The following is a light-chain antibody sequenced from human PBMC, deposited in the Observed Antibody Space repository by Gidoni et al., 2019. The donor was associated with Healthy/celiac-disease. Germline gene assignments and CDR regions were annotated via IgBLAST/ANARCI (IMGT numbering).Light chain of an antibody. Sequence: SYVLTQPPSVSVATGQTARITCGGNNIGSKSVHWYQQKPRQAPVLVVYDDSDRPSGHPERFSGSNSGNTATLTISRVEAGDEADYYCQVWDSSSDHPDVVFGGGTELTV. V-gene: IGLV3-21*02. CDR2: DDS. CDR3: QVWDSSSDHPDVV. CDR1: NIGSKS. J-gene: IGLJ2*01.